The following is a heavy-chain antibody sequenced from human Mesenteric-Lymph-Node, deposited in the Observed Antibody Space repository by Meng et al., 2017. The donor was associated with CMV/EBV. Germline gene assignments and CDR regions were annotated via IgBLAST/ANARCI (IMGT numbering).Heavy chain of an antibody. CDR1: GGSFSGYY. J-gene: IGHJ4*02. V-gene: IGHV4-34*01. Sequence: GQLHQGGAGLLKPSETLSVTCAVYGGSFSGYYWNWIRQSSEKGLEWIGEINHSGSTTYNPSFTSRIIISVDTSTNQISLNMSSVTAADTAVYYCARGSSYDILTGYFDYWGQGALVTVSS. CDR3: ARGSSYDILTGYFDY. D-gene: IGHD3-9*01. CDR2: INHSGST.